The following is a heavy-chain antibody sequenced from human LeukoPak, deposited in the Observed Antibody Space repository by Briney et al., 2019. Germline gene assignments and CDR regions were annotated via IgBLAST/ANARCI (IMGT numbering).Heavy chain of an antibody. V-gene: IGHV5-51*01. CDR3: ARAGYNSGWYEVDY. CDR2: IYPGDSDS. J-gene: IGHJ4*02. D-gene: IGHD6-19*01. CDR1: GYSFTSYW. Sequence: GESLKISCKGSGYSFTSYWIGWVRQMPGKGLEWVGIIYPGDSDSRYSPSFQGQVTISADKSISTAYVQWSSLKASDTAMYYCARAGYNSGWYEVDYWGQGTLVTVSS.